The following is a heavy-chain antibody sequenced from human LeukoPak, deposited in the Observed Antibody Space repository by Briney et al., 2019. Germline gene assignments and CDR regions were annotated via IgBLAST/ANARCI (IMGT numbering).Heavy chain of an antibody. J-gene: IGHJ4*02. Sequence: GGSLRLSCAASGNSWMHWVRQAPGKGLVWVSHINSDGSWTSYADSVKGRFTISKDNAKNTVYLQMNNLRAEDTAVYYCVSFYETYWGRGTLVTVSS. CDR1: GNSW. CDR2: INSDGSWT. D-gene: IGHD2-2*01. CDR3: VSFYETY. V-gene: IGHV3-74*01.